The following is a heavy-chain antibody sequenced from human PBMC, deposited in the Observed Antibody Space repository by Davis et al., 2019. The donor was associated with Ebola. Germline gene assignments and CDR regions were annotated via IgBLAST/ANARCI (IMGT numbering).Heavy chain of an antibody. CDR3: ARDDVVVTDNFDY. D-gene: IGHD2-21*02. CDR2: ISAYNGNT. Sequence: AASVKVSCKASGYTFTSYGISWVRQAPGHGLEWMGWISAYNGNTNYAQKLQGRVTITADKSTSTAYMELSSPRSEDTAVYYCARDDVVVTDNFDYWGQGTLVTVSS. V-gene: IGHV1-18*01. J-gene: IGHJ4*02. CDR1: GYTFTSYG.